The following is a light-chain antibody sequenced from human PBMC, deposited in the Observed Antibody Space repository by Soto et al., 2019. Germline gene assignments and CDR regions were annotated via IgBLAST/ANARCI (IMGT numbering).Light chain of an antibody. CDR3: QQANSLPLT. CDR2: TAS. J-gene: IGKJ4*01. V-gene: IGKV1-39*01. Sequence: DIQMTQSPSSLSASVGDRVTITCRASQSIITYLNWYQQKPGTAPKLLIYTASGLQSGVPSRFSGRGSGTDFTLTITSLQPEDFAAYYCQQANSLPLTFGGGTKVDIK. CDR1: QSIITY.